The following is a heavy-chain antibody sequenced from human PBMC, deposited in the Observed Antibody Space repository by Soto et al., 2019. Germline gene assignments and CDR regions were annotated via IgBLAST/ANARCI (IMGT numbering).Heavy chain of an antibody. D-gene: IGHD5-12*01. CDR3: GGDSIVASPDYFDT. CDR1: GFTITKCA. J-gene: IGHJ4*02. CDR2: VGSDGTHR. V-gene: IGHV3-30*01. Sequence: GGSLRLSCAASGFTITKCAIHWIRQAPGKGLEWVGVVGSDGTHRYYADSVRGRFTISRDTSENTVFLQMDSPTTEDTALSYWGGDSIVASPDYFDTGGQGPLVTVPS.